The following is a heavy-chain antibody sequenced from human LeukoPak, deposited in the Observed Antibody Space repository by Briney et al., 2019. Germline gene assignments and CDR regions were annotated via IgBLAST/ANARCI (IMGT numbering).Heavy chain of an antibody. CDR1: GGSFSGYY. CDR3: ARLGIAAAGTSTYFDY. D-gene: IGHD6-13*01. V-gene: IGHV4-34*01. CDR2: INHSGST. Sequence: PSETLSLTCAVYGGSFSGYYWSWIRQPPGKGLEWIGEINHSGSTNYNPSLKSRVTISVDTSKNQFSLKLSSVTAANTAVYYCARLGIAAAGTSTYFDYWGQGTLVTVSS. J-gene: IGHJ4*02.